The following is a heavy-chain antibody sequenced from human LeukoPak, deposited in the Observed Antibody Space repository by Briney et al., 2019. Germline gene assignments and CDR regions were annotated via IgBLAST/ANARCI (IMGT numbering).Heavy chain of an antibody. Sequence: SETLSLTCAVYGGSFSGYYWSWIRQPPGKGLEWIGEINHSGSTNYNPSLKSRVTISVDTSKNQFSLKLSSVTAADTAVYYCASRDGYKALGYWGQGTLVTVSS. CDR2: INHSGST. CDR3: ASRDGYKALGY. D-gene: IGHD5-24*01. J-gene: IGHJ4*02. CDR1: GGSFSGYY. V-gene: IGHV4-34*01.